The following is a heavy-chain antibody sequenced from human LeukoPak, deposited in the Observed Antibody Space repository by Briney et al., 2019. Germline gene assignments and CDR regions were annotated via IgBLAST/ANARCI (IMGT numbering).Heavy chain of an antibody. Sequence: PGGSLRLSCAASGFTFDDYAMHWVRQAPGKGVEWVSGISWNSGGIGYADSVKGRFTISRDNAKNSLYLQMNSLRAEDTALYYCAKDSTYYYDSSGYNPFDYWGQGTLVTVSS. CDR3: AKDSTYYYDSSGYNPFDY. D-gene: IGHD3-22*01. J-gene: IGHJ4*02. CDR2: ISWNSGGI. CDR1: GFTFDDYA. V-gene: IGHV3-9*01.